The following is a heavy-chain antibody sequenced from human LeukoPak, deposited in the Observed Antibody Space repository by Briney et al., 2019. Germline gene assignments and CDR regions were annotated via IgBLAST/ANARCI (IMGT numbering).Heavy chain of an antibody. J-gene: IGHJ3*02. CDR2: INAGNGNT. V-gene: IGHV1-3*01. Sequence: ASVKVSCKASGYTFTSYAMHWVRQAPGQRLEWMGWINAGNGNTKYSQKFQGRVTITRNTSISTAYMELSSLRSEDTAVYYCAREADRGDAFDMWGPGTMVTVSS. CDR1: GYTFTSYA. CDR3: AREADRGDAFDM.